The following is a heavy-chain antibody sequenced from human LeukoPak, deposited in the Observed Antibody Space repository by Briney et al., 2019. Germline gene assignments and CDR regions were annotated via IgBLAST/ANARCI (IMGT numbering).Heavy chain of an antibody. CDR3: ARGPAKLPAADNWFDP. J-gene: IGHJ5*02. Sequence: GGPVKVSCKASGYTFTGYYMHWVRQAPGQGLEWMGWINPNSGGTNYAQKFQGRVTMTRDTSISTAYMELSRLRSDDTAVYYCARGPAKLPAADNWFDPWGQGTLVTVSS. CDR1: GYTFTGYY. CDR2: INPNSGGT. D-gene: IGHD2-2*01. V-gene: IGHV1-2*02.